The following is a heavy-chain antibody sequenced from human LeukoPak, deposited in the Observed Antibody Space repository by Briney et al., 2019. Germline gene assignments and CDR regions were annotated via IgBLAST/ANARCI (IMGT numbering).Heavy chain of an antibody. CDR2: IYTSGST. D-gene: IGHD4-17*01. CDR1: GGSISSGSYY. V-gene: IGHV4-61*02. J-gene: IGHJ4*02. Sequence: PSETLSLTCTVSGGSISSGSYYWCWLRQPAGTGLEWIGRIYTSGSTNYNPSLKSRVTISADTSKNQFSLKLTSVTAADTAVYYCARDGDSGDYAYWGQGTLGTVS. CDR3: ARDGDSGDYAY.